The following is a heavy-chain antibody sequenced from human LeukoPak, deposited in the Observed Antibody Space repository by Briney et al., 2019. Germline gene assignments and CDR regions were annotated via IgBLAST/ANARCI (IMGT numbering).Heavy chain of an antibody. V-gene: IGHV1-58*02. CDR2: IFVGSGNT. CDR3: AADARLMPYMPPDAFDI. CDR1: GFTSTSSA. Sequence: GASVKVSCKASGFTSTSSAMQWVRQARGQSLEWIGWIFVGSGNTNYAQTFQERVTITRDMSTSTAYMELSSLRSEDTAVYYCAADARLMPYMPPDAFDIWGQGTMVTVSS. J-gene: IGHJ3*02. D-gene: IGHD2-2*01.